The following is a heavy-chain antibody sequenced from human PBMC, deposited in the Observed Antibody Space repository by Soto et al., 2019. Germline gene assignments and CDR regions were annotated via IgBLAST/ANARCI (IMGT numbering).Heavy chain of an antibody. D-gene: IGHD2-15*01. CDR2: ISGRGDTI. CDR3: AKHRYCSGECSEGFAS. V-gene: IGHV3-23*01. J-gene: IGHJ4*02. CDR1: GFIFSSYA. Sequence: EVQLLESGGGLVQPGGSLRLSCAASGFIFSSYAMNWVRQAPGKGLDWVSGISGRGDTIHYADSVKGRFTISRDNAENTLYLLVNSVRGVATAVYYCAKHRYCSGECSEGFASWGQGTLVIVSS.